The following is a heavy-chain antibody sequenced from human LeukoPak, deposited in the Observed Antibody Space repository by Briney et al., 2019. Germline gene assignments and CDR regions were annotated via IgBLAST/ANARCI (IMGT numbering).Heavy chain of an antibody. Sequence: GASVKVSCKASGYTFTGYYMHWVRQAPGQGLEWMGWINPNSGGTNYAQKFQGRVTMTRDTSINTAYMELSRLRSDDTAVYYCARDGEDSSGWLHIAHDWFDPWGQGTLVTVSS. J-gene: IGHJ5*02. CDR3: ARDGEDSSGWLHIAHDWFDP. CDR1: GYTFTGYY. V-gene: IGHV1-2*02. D-gene: IGHD6-19*01. CDR2: INPNSGGT.